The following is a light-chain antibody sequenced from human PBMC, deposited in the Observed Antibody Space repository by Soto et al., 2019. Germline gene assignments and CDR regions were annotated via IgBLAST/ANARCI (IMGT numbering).Light chain of an antibody. V-gene: IGKV3-20*01. J-gene: IGKJ1*01. CDR3: QQYGTSPWT. CDR1: RSIPSTY. Sequence: EVVLTQSPGTLSLSPGESATLSCRASRSIPSTYLAWYQQIPGQALRLLIYTASGRATGIPDRFSGSGSGTYFTLTFSRLEAEYFAMYYCQQYGTSPWTFGQGTKVEIK. CDR2: TAS.